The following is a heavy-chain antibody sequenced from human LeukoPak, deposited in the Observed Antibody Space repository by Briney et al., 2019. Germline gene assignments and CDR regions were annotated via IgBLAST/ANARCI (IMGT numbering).Heavy chain of an antibody. CDR1: GGTFSSYA. CDR2: IIPIFGTA. V-gene: IGHV1-69*06. Sequence: ASVKVSCKASGGTFSSYAISWVRQALGQGLEWMGGIIPIFGTANYAQKFQGRVTITADKSTSTAYMELSSLRSEDTAVYYCARYYYYGSGSYYNSDYYYYGMDVWGKGTTVTVSS. CDR3: ARYYYYGSGSYYNSDYYYYGMDV. J-gene: IGHJ6*04. D-gene: IGHD3-10*01.